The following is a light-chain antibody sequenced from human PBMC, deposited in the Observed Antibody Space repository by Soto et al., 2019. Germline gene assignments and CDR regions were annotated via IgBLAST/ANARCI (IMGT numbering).Light chain of an antibody. CDR2: EVS. CDR1: SSDVGAHNF. Sequence: QSVLSQPASVSRSRGQAITISCSGSSSDVGAHNFVSWYQHHPGKAPKLMIYEVSNRPSGVSNRFSGSKSGNTASLTISGLQAEDEADYYCNSYTSSNTYVFGSGTEVTVL. CDR3: NSYTSSNTYV. V-gene: IGLV2-14*01. J-gene: IGLJ1*01.